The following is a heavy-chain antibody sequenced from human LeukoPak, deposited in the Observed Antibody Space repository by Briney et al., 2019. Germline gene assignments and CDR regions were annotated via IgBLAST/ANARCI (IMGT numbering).Heavy chain of an antibody. CDR3: ARVFWSRYYYIDV. J-gene: IGHJ6*03. CDR2: MYTSGST. CDR1: GGSISSGDYY. V-gene: IGHV4-61*02. D-gene: IGHD2-21*01. Sequence: SQTLSLTCTVSGGSISSGDYYWSWIRPPAGKGLEWIGRMYTSGSTNYNPSLKSRVTISLDTSKNQFFLKLGSVTAADTAVYYCARVFWSRYYYIDVWGKGTTVSVSS.